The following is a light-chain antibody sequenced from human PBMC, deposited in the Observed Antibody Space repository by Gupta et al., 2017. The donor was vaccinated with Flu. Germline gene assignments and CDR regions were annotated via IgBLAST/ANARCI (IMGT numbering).Light chain of an antibody. CDR2: AAS. V-gene: IGKV1-39*01. J-gene: IGKJ2*01. CDR1: QSVSNY. CDR3: QQSLNSPYT. Sequence: DIQMTQSPSSLSASVGDRVTITCRASQSVSNYLNWYQKKAGQAPKLLISAASSLQSGVPSRFSGSGSETDFTLTISRLQPEDFATYFCQQSLNSPYTFGQGTKLEIK.